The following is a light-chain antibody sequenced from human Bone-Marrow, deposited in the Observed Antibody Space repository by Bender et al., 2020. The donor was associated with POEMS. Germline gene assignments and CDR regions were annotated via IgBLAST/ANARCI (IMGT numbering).Light chain of an antibody. CDR3: QAWDTSSVV. J-gene: IGLJ2*01. CDR1: NLGSYS. Sequence: SYVLTQPPSVSVAPGQTARITCTGDNLGSYSVHWYQQKPGQAPVLVVYDDSDRPSGVPERFSGSNSGNIATLTISGTQALDEADYYCQAWDTSSVVFGGGTKLTVL. V-gene: IGLV3-21*02. CDR2: DDS.